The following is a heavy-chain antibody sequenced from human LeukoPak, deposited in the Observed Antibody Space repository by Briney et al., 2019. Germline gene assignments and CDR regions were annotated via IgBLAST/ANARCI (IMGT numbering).Heavy chain of an antibody. CDR3: AKAESFGDGFHWFDP. CDR1: GFTLSSYA. Sequence: GGSLRLSCAASGFTLSSYAMSWVRQAPGRGLEWVSAISGSGGSTYYADSVKGRFTISRDNSKNTLYLQMNSLRAEDTAVYYCAKAESFGDGFHWFDPWGQGTLVTVSS. D-gene: IGHD4-17*01. J-gene: IGHJ5*02. CDR2: ISGSGGST. V-gene: IGHV3-23*01.